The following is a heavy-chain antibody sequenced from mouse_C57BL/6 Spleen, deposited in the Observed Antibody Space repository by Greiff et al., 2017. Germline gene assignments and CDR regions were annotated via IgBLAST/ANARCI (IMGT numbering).Heavy chain of an antibody. CDR2: ISDGGSYT. V-gene: IGHV5-4*01. CDR1: GFTFSSYA. J-gene: IGHJ1*03. CDR3: ARDGSNWYFDV. Sequence: EVQGVESGGGLVKPGGSLKLSCPASGFTFSSYAMSWVRQTPEKRLELVATISDGGSYTYYPDNVKGRFTISRDNAKNNLYLQMSHLKSEDTAMYYCARDGSNWYFDVWGTGTTVTVSS. D-gene: IGHD4-1*01.